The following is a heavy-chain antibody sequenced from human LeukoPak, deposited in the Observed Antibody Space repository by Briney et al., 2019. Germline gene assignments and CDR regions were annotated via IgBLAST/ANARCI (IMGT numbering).Heavy chain of an antibody. Sequence: ASVKVSCKASGYTFTSYYIHWVRQAPGKGPEWMGIINPTGGTTHYAQKFQGRVTMTRDTATSTVYIELSSLRSDDTAVYYCARVGSSGHPYYFDYWGQGTLVTVSS. J-gene: IGHJ4*02. D-gene: IGHD3-22*01. V-gene: IGHV1-46*01. CDR1: GYTFTSYY. CDR2: INPTGGTT. CDR3: ARVGSSGHPYYFDY.